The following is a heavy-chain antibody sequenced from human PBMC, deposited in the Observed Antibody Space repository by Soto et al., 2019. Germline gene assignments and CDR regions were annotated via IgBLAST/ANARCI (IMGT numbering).Heavy chain of an antibody. D-gene: IGHD5-18*01. CDR3: AREELPTAMVTGYYYCYGMDV. CDR2: ISAYHCNS. Sequence: ASVKVSCKFKRHAFTRYALSWVKKSPVQGIEWMGRISAYHCNSIYAQKPQGRVIMTTDTSTSTDYMELRSLRSDDMAVYYCAREELPTAMVTGYYYCYGMDVWG. V-gene: IGHV1-18*03. J-gene: IGHJ6*02. CDR1: RHAFTRYA.